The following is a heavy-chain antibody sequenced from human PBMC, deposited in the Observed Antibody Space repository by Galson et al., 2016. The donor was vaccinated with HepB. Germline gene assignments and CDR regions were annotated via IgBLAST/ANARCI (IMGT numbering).Heavy chain of an antibody. J-gene: IGHJ4*02. V-gene: IGHV3-30*04. CDR2: ISFDGSNK. CDR3: ARDVTYSGYVAPFDY. D-gene: IGHD5-12*01. Sequence: SLRLSCAVSGLTFRDYAFHWVRQAPGKGLEWVAVISFDGSNKYIADSVRGRFTISRDNSRNTLYLEMNSLRGEDTAVYYCARDVTYSGYVAPFDYWGQGTLVTVSS. CDR1: GLTFRDYA.